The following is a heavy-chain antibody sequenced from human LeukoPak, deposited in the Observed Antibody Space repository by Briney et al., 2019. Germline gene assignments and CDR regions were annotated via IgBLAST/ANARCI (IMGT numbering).Heavy chain of an antibody. D-gene: IGHD3-10*01. V-gene: IGHV4-59*01. Sequence: SETLSLTCTVSGGSISGYYGSWIRQPPGKGLEWIGHMSYSGITTYNPSLKSRGTISGDTSKNQFFLKLTSVTAADTAVYYCARLYYSGSGRFDYWGQGTLVTVSS. CDR1: GGSISGYY. CDR3: ARLYYSGSGRFDY. CDR2: MSYSGIT. J-gene: IGHJ4*02.